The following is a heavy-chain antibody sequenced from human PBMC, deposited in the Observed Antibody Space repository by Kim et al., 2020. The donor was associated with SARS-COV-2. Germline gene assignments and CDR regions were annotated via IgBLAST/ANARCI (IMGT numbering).Heavy chain of an antibody. CDR1: GYSFSTYW. V-gene: IGHV5-10-1*01. J-gene: IGHJ1*01. CDR2: IDPSDSYT. CDR3: ARHGEQYVSGWYIDFQH. Sequence: GESLKISCEASGYSFSTYWISWVRQMPGKGLEWMGRIDPSDSYTNYSPSFQGHVTISADKSISTAYLQWSSLKASDTAMYYCARHGEQYVSGWYIDFQHWGQGTLVTVSS. D-gene: IGHD6-19*01.